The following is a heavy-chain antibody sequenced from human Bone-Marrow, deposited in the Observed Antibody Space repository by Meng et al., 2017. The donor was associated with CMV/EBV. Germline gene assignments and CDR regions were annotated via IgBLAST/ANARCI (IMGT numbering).Heavy chain of an antibody. CDR1: GFTVSSNE. CDR3: ARRRVPYYFDY. CDR2: ISYDGSNK. J-gene: IGHJ4*02. V-gene: IGHV3-30-3*01. Sequence: GGSLRLSCAASGFTVSSNEMSWVRQAPGKGLEWVAVISYDGSNKYYADSVKGRFTISRDNSKNTLYLQMNSLRAEDTAVYYCARRRVPYYFDYWGQGTLVTVSS. D-gene: IGHD5/OR15-5a*01.